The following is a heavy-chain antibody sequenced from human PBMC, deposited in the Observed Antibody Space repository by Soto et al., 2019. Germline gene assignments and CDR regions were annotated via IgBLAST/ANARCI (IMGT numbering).Heavy chain of an antibody. J-gene: IGHJ4*02. CDR1: GYSFTTNW. CDR3: ARHDHGFDY. Sequence: PGESLKISCKASGYSFTTNWIAWVRQMPGKGLEWMGVIYCGDSDTRYSPSFQGQVTISVDKSINTAYLQWSSLQASDTAMYYCARHDHGFDYWGQGTLVTVSS. CDR2: IYCGDSDT. V-gene: IGHV5-51*01.